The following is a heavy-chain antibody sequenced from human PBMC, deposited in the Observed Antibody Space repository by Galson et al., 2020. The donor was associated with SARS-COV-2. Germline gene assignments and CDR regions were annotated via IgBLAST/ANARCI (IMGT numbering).Heavy chain of an antibody. Sequence: GGSLRLSCAASGFTFSSYGMHWVRQAPGKGLEWVAVIWYDGSNKYYADSVKGRFTISRDNSKNTLYLQMNSLRAEDTAVYYCAKDSPYYYDSSGYYDRHYPDYWGQGTLVTVSS. CDR2: IWYDGSNK. J-gene: IGHJ4*02. CDR1: GFTFSSYG. CDR3: AKDSPYYYDSSGYYDRHYPDY. V-gene: IGHV3-33*06. D-gene: IGHD3-22*01.